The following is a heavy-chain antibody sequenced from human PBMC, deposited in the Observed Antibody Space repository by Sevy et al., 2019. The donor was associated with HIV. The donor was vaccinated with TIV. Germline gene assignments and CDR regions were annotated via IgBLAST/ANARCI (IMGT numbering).Heavy chain of an antibody. Sequence: ASVKVSCKASGGTFSSYAISWVRQAPGQGLEWMGGIIPIFGTANYAQKFQGRVTITADESTGTAYMELSSLRSEDTAVYYCASSGGDFWSDHYYYYMDVWGKGTTVTVSS. D-gene: IGHD3-3*01. CDR3: ASSGGDFWSDHYYYYMDV. V-gene: IGHV1-69*13. J-gene: IGHJ6*03. CDR1: GGTFSSYA. CDR2: IIPIFGTA.